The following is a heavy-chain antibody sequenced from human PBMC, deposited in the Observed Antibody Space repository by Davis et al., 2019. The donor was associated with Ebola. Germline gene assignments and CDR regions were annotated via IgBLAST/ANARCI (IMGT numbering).Heavy chain of an antibody. D-gene: IGHD2-2*01. CDR2: ISAYNGNT. V-gene: IGHV1-18*01. J-gene: IGHJ6*02. CDR1: GYTFTSYG. Sequence: ASVKVSCKASGYTFTSYGISWVRQAPGQGLEWMGWISAYNGNTNYAQKLQGRVTMTTDTSTSTAYMELRSLRSDDTAVYYCARGLAPAAIRPPHGMDVWGQGTTVTVSS. CDR3: ARGLAPAAIRPPHGMDV.